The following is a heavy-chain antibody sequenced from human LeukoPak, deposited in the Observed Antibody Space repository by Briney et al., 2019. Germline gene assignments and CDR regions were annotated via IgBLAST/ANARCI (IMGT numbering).Heavy chain of an antibody. V-gene: IGHV3-30*02. CDR2: IRYDGSNK. CDR3: ARQYYYGSRSYFLDY. CDR1: GFTFSSYG. Sequence: GGSLRLSCAASGFTFSSYGMHWVRQAPGKGLEWVAFIRYDGSNKYYADSVKGGFTIARDNSKNTLYLQMNSLRAEDSAVYYCARQYYYGSRSYFLDYWGEGTLVTVSS. D-gene: IGHD3-10*01. J-gene: IGHJ4*02.